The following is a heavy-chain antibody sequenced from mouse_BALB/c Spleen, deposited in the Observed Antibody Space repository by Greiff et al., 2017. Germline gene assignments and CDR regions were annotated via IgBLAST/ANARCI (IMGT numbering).Heavy chain of an antibody. Sequence: VKLQQSGAELVRPGTSVKISCKASGYAFTNYWLGWVHQRPGHGLEWIGDIYPGSGNTYYNEKFKGKATLTADKSSSTAYMQLSSRTSEDSAVYFCARHGNYWSWFAYWGQGTLVTVSA. D-gene: IGHD2-1*01. V-gene: IGHV1-63*01. CDR2: IYPGSGNT. CDR1: GYAFTNYW. CDR3: ARHGNYWSWFAY. J-gene: IGHJ3*01.